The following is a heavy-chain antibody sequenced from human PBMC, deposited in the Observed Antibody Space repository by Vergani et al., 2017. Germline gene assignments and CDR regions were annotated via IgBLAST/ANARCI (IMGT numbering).Heavy chain of an antibody. J-gene: IGHJ2*01. Sequence: QVQLVQSGAEVKKPGASVKVSCKASGYTFTSSGISWVRQAPGQGLEWMGWISAYNGNTNYAQKLQGRVTMTTDTSTSTAYMELRSLSSDDTAVYYCARDCPGGSGDCSAGWYFDLWGRGTLVTVSS. CDR2: ISAYNGNT. V-gene: IGHV1-18*01. CDR3: ARDCPGGSGDCSAGWYFDL. D-gene: IGHD2-21*02. CDR1: GYTFTSSG.